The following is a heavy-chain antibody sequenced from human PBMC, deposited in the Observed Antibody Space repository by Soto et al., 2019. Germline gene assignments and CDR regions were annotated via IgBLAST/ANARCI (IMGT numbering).Heavy chain of an antibody. V-gene: IGHV3-30*18. J-gene: IGHJ1*01. D-gene: IGHD2-15*01. CDR1: GFTCSSYG. Sequence: QVQLVESGGGVDQPGRSLRLSCAASGFTCSSYGMHWVRQAPGTGLEWVAVISYDGSDKYYADSVKGRFTISRDNSNNTLYMQMDSLRAGDTAVYYCAKGVVVATNYFQHWGQGTLVTVSS. CDR3: AKGVVVATNYFQH. CDR2: ISYDGSDK.